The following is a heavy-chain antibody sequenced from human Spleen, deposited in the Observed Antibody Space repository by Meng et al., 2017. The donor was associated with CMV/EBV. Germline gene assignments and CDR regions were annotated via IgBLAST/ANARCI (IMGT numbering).Heavy chain of an antibody. J-gene: IGHJ4*02. CDR2: INNSGNN. CDR1: GRSFSGYY. Sequence: LSVPCTVYGRSFSGYYWSWIRQPPGKGLEWIGEINNSGNNNYNPSLKSRVTISVDTSKNQFSLKLSSVTAADTAVYYCARGPPFRDWGQGTLVTVSS. V-gene: IGHV4-34*01. CDR3: ARGPPFRD.